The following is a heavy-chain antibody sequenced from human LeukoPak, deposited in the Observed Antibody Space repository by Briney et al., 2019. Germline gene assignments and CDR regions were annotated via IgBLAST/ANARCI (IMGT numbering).Heavy chain of an antibody. CDR3: ARVGSSSWLWYFDY. J-gene: IGHJ4*02. V-gene: IGHV4-4*07. CDR1: GGSISSYY. CDR2: IYTSGST. D-gene: IGHD6-13*01. Sequence: SETLSLTCTVSGGSISSYYWSWIRQPAGKGLEWIGRIYTSGSTNYNPSLKSRVTMSVDTSKNQFSLKLSSVTVADTAVYYCARVGSSSWLWYFDYWGQGTLVTVSS.